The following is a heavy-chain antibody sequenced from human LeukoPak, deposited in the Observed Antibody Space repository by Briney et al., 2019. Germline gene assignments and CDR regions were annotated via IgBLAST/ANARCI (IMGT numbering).Heavy chain of an antibody. CDR2: IWYDGSNK. CDR1: GFTFSSYG. V-gene: IGHV3-33*01. D-gene: IGHD2-15*01. Sequence: GGSLRLSCAASGFTFSSYGMHWVRQAPGKGLEWVAVIWYDGSNKYYADSVKGRFTISRDNSKNTLYLQMNSLRAEDTAAYYCARYSEPQFAFDIWGQGTMVTVSS. CDR3: ARYSEPQFAFDI. J-gene: IGHJ3*02.